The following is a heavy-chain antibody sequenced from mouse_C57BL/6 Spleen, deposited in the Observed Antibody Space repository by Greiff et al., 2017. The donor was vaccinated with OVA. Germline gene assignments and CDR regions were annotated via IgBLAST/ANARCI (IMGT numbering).Heavy chain of an antibody. Sequence: VHLVESGPGLVAPSQSLSITCTVSGFSLTSYGVHWVRQPPGKGLEWLVVIWSDGSTTYNSALKSRLSISKDNSKSQVFLKMNSLQPDDTAMYSCASHYDYDVGWFAYWGQGTLVTVSA. D-gene: IGHD2-4*01. CDR3: ASHYDYDVGWFAY. V-gene: IGHV2-6*03. CDR1: GFSLTSYG. J-gene: IGHJ3*01. CDR2: IWSDGST.